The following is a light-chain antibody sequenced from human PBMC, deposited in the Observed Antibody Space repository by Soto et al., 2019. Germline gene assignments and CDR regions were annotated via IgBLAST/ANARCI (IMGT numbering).Light chain of an antibody. CDR1: SSNIGSNY. CDR3: AAWDDSLSGVV. CDR2: RNS. V-gene: IGLV1-47*01. Sequence: QAVVTQPASASGTPGQRVTISCSGSSSNIGSNYVYWYQQLPGTVPQLLIYRNSERPSAVPDRFSGSKSGTSSSLAISGLRSEDEADYYCAAWDDSLSGVVFGGGTKVTVL. J-gene: IGLJ2*01.